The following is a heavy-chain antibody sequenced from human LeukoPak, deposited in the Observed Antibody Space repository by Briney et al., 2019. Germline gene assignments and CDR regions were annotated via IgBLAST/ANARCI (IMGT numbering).Heavy chain of an antibody. J-gene: IGHJ6*02. CDR1: GFTFSSYS. D-gene: IGHD4/OR15-4a*01. CDR3: AREVGVVPGANHYYYYGMDV. V-gene: IGHV3-21*01. CDR2: ISSSSYI. Sequence: GGSLRLSCAASGFTFSSYSMNWVRQAPGKGLEWVSSISSSSYIYYADSVKGRFTISRDNAKNSLYLQMNSLRAEDTAVYYCAREVGVVPGANHYYYYGMDVWGQGTTVTVSS.